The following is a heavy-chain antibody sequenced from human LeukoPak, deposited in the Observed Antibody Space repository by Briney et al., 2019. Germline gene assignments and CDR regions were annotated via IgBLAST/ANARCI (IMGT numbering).Heavy chain of an antibody. D-gene: IGHD2-2*01. Sequence: ASVKVSCKASGYTFTGYYMHWVRQAPGQGPEWMGWMRPSNGNTGYAQKFQGRVTLTRDTSVSTAYMELSSLTSEDTAFYYCARAPMGTAALYWGQGTLVTVSS. V-gene: IGHV1-2*02. CDR3: ARAPMGTAALY. CDR1: GYTFTGYY. CDR2: MRPSNGNT. J-gene: IGHJ4*02.